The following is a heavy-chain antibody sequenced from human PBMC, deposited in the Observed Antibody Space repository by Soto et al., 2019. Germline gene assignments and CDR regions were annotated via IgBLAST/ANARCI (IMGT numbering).Heavy chain of an antibody. CDR3: ARERYDSSGKRLDY. CDR1: GGTFSSYA. D-gene: IGHD3-22*01. V-gene: IGHV1-69*12. CDR2: IIPIFCTA. Sequence: QVQLVQSGAEVKKPGSSVKVSCKASGGTFSSYAISWVRQAPGQGLEWMGGIIPIFCTANYAQKFQGRVTITADESTSTAYMELSSLRSDDTAVYYCARERYDSSGKRLDYWGQGTLVTVSS. J-gene: IGHJ4*02.